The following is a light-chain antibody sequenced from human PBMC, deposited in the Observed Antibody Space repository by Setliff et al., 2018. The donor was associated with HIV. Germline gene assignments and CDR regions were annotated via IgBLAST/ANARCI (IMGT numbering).Light chain of an antibody. J-gene: IGLJ1*01. CDR3: SSYTCTSTLCV. CDR1: RSDVGGYNY. Sequence: QSVLTQPASVSGSPGQSITMSCTGTRSDVGGYNYVSWYQQHPGKAPKLMIYDVSNRPSGVSNRFSGSKSGNTASLTISGLQAEDEADYYCSSYTCTSTLCVFGTGTKVTVL. CDR2: DVS. V-gene: IGLV2-14*03.